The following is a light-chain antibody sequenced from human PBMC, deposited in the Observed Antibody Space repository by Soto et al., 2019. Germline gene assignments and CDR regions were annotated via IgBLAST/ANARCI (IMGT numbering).Light chain of an antibody. CDR2: DAS. J-gene: IGKJ4*01. V-gene: IGKV3-11*01. CDR1: QSVSSY. CDR3: QQRSNWP. Sequence: EIVLTQSPATLSLSPGERATLACRASQSVSSYLACYQQKPGQAPRLLIYDASNRATGIPARFSGSGSGTDFTLTISSLEPEVFAVYYCQQRSNWPFGGGTKVEIK.